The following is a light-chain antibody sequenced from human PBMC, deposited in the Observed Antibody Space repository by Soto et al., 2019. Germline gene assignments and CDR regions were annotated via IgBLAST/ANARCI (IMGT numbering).Light chain of an antibody. V-gene: IGKV3-15*01. Sequence: EIVMTQSPVTLSVSPGERATLSCRASQSVSSNLAWYQQKPGQAPRLLIYGASTRATGFPARFSGSGSGTEFTLTISSLQSEDFAVYYCQQYDSWPQTFGQGTKVDIK. J-gene: IGKJ1*01. CDR1: QSVSSN. CDR3: QQYDSWPQT. CDR2: GAS.